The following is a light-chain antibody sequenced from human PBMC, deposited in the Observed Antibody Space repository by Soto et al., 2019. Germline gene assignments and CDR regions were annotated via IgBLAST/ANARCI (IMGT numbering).Light chain of an antibody. J-gene: IGLJ1*01. V-gene: IGLV2-14*01. CDR3: SSNTINGTV. CDR1: SSDVGAYKT. CDR2: EVS. Sequence: QSALTQPASVSGSPGQSITISCTGTSSDVGAYKTVSWYQQHPGKAPKFMIYEVSNRPSGVPNRFSGSRSGNTASLTISGLQAEDEADYFCSSNTINGTVFGTGTKLT.